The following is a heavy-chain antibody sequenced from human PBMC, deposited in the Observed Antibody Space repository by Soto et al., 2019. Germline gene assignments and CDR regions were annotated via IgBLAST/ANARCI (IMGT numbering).Heavy chain of an antibody. CDR1: GGSVTSGEHY. Sequence: PSETLSLTCSVSGGSVTSGEHYWSWIRQPPGRGLEWIGYIFNRRNTDYNPSLKSRVTISMDTSKNQFSLKVNSVIAADTAVYYCATSTRTLGRLFDPWGRGTLVTVSS. V-gene: IGHV4-30-4*01. CDR3: ATSTRTLGRLFDP. J-gene: IGHJ5*02. CDR2: IFNRRNT. D-gene: IGHD2-2*01.